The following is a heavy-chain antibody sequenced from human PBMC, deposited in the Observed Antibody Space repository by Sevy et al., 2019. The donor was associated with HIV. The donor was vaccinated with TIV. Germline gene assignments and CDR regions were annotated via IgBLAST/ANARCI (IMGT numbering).Heavy chain of an antibody. V-gene: IGHV3-30*18. CDR3: SKDRGYSSVGVSRGMDV. CDR1: EFTFSSYG. J-gene: IGHJ6*02. D-gene: IGHD6-25*01. Sequence: AGSLRLSCAASEFTFSSYGMHWVRQAPGKGLEWVAVIAYDGSNKYYADSVKGRFTISRDDSKNTLFLQMNSLRAEDTAVYYCSKDRGYSSVGVSRGMDVWGQGTTVTVSS. CDR2: IAYDGSNK.